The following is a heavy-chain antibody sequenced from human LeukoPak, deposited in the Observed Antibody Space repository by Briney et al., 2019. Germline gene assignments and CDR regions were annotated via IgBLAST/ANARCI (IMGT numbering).Heavy chain of an antibody. D-gene: IGHD2-2*01. V-gene: IGHV5-51*01. CDR1: GYSFTSYW. CDR2: IYPGDSYA. Sequence: GESLKISCKGSGYSFTSYWIGWVRQMPGKGLEWMGLIYPGDSYARYSPSFQGQVTMSADKSISTAYLQWRSLKASDSAMYYCARQALPTAMGNWFDPWGQGTLVTVSS. J-gene: IGHJ5*02. CDR3: ARQALPTAMGNWFDP.